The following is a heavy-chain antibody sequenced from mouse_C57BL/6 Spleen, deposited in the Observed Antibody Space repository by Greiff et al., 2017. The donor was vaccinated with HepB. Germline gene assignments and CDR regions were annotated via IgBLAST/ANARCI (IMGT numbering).Heavy chain of an antibody. CDR2: IHPNSGST. V-gene: IGHV1-64*01. Sequence: VQLQQPGAELVKPGASVKLSCKASGYTFTSYWMHWVKQRPGQGLEWIGMIHPNSGSTNYNEKFKSKATLTVDKSSSTAYMQLSSLTSEDSAVYYCARGVHYYGSSHYYAMDYWGQGTSATVSS. CDR3: ARGVHYYGSSHYYAMDY. J-gene: IGHJ4*01. D-gene: IGHD1-1*01. CDR1: GYTFTSYW.